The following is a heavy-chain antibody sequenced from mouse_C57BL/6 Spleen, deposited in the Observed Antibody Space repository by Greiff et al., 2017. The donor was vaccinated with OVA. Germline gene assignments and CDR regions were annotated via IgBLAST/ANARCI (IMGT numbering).Heavy chain of an antibody. CDR1: GFTFSSYG. Sequence: EVQGVESGGDLVKPGGSLKLSCAASGFTFSSYGMSWVRQTPDKRLEWVATISSGGSYTYYPDSVKGRFTISRDNAKNTLYLQMSSLKSEDTAMYYCARLQLGAWFAYWGKGTLVTVSA. CDR3: ARLQLGAWFAY. D-gene: IGHD3-3*01. J-gene: IGHJ3*01. CDR2: ISSGGSYT. V-gene: IGHV5-6*01.